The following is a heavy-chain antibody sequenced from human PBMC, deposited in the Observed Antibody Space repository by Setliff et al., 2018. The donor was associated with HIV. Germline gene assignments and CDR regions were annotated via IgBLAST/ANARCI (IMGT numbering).Heavy chain of an antibody. D-gene: IGHD6-19*01. J-gene: IGHJ4*02. CDR2: INAGNGNT. Sequence: ASVKVSCKASGYTFTSYAMHWVRQAPGQRLEWMGWINAGNGNTKYSQKFQGRVTITRDTSASTAYMELSSLRSEDTAVYYCESEPIAVAGTGRAPVLLYWGQGTLVTVSS. CDR3: ESEPIAVAGTGRAPVLLY. CDR1: GYTFTSYA. V-gene: IGHV1-3*01.